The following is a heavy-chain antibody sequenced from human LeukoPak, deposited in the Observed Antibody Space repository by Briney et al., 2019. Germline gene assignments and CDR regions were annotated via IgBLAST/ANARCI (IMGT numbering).Heavy chain of an antibody. Sequence: SETLSLTCTVSGGSTSSSSYYWGWIRQPPGKGLEWIGSIYYSGSTYYNPSLKSRVTISVDTSKNQFSLKLSSVTAADTAVYYCARRPSGWYSAKFDYWGQGTLVTVSS. J-gene: IGHJ4*02. D-gene: IGHD6-19*01. CDR2: IYYSGST. V-gene: IGHV4-39*01. CDR1: GGSTSSSSYY. CDR3: ARRPSGWYSAKFDY.